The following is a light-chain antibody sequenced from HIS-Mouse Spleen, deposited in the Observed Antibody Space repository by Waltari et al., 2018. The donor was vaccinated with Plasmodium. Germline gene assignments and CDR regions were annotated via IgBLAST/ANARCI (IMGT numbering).Light chain of an antibody. V-gene: IGLV1-51*01. J-gene: IGLJ2*01. CDR3: GTWDSSLSAGVV. Sequence: QSVLTQPPSVSAAPGQKVTTSCSGSSSNIGNNYVSWYQQVPGTAPKLLIYDNNKPPSGVPARFSSSKSGPSATLGITGLQTGDEADYYCGTWDSSLSAGVVFGGGTKLTVL. CDR1: SSNIGNNY. CDR2: DNN.